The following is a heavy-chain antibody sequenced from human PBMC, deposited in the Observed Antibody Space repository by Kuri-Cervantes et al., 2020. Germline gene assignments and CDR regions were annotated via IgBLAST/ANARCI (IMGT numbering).Heavy chain of an antibody. CDR2: ISWNSGSI. V-gene: IGHV3-9*01. D-gene: IGHD3-10*01. Sequence: GGSLRLSCAASGFTFDDYAMHWVRQAPGKGLEWVSGISWNSGSIGYADSVRGRFTISRDNAKNSLYLQMNSLRAEDTALYHCAKERLWFGDSGSFDYWGQGTLVTVSS. CDR1: GFTFDDYA. J-gene: IGHJ4*02. CDR3: AKERLWFGDSGSFDY.